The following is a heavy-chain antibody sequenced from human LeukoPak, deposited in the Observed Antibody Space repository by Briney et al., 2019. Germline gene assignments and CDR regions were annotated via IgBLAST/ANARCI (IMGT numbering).Heavy chain of an antibody. CDR1: GFTFSSYA. V-gene: IGHV3-30*01. CDR2: ISYDGSNK. Sequence: QPGGSLRLSCAASGFTFSSYAMHWVRQAPGKGLEWVAVISYDGSNKYYADSVKGRLTISRDNSKNTLYLQMNSLRAEDTAVYYCARGARITIFGVVISDYYYYYMDVWGKGTTVTVSS. CDR3: ARGARITIFGVVISDYYYYYMDV. D-gene: IGHD3-3*01. J-gene: IGHJ6*03.